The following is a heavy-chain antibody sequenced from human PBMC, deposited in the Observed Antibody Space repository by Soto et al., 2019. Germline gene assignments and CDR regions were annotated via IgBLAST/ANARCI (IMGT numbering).Heavy chain of an antibody. Sequence: SETLSLTCTVSGGSISSGGYYWSWIRQHPGKGLEWIGYIYYSGSTYYNPSLKSRVTISVDTSKNQFSLKLSSVTAADTAVYYWARVATTITIFGTMPRFVDYWGQGTLVTVSS. J-gene: IGHJ4*02. CDR1: GGSISSGGYY. CDR2: IYYSGST. V-gene: IGHV4-31*03. D-gene: IGHD3-3*01. CDR3: ARVATTITIFGTMPRFVDY.